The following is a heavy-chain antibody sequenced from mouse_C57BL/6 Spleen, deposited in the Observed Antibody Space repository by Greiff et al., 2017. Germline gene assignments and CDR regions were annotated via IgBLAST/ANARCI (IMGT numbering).Heavy chain of an antibody. CDR3: AREGIYYGSSAWFAY. J-gene: IGHJ3*01. V-gene: IGHV1-64*01. CDR2: IHPNSGST. Sequence: VQLQQPGAELVKPGASVKLSCKASGYTFTSYWMHWVKQRPGQGLEWIGMIHPNSGSTNYNEKFKSKATLTVDKSSSTAYMQLSSLTSEDSAVYYCAREGIYYGSSAWFAYWGQGTLVTVSA. CDR1: GYTFTSYW. D-gene: IGHD1-1*01.